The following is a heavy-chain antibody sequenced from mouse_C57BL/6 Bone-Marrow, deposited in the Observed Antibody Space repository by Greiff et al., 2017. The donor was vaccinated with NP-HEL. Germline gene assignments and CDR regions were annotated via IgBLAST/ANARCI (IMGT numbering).Heavy chain of an antibody. J-gene: IGHJ4*01. V-gene: IGHV6-3*01. D-gene: IGHD1-1*01. CDR2: IRLKSDNYAT. Sequence: EVMLVESGGGLVQPGGSMKLSCVASGFTFSNYWMNWVRQSPEKGLEWVAQIRLKSDNYATNYAESVKGMFTISRDDSKSSVYLQMNNLRAEDTGIYYSTGGSRPRDYWGQGTSVTVSS. CDR1: GFTFSNYW. CDR3: TGGSRPRDY.